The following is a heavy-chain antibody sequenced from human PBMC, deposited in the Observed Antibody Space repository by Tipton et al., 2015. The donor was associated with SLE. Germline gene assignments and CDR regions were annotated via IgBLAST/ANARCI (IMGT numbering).Heavy chain of an antibody. D-gene: IGHD1-1*01. CDR1: GGSFSGYY. CDR2: IYHSGNT. V-gene: IGHV4-34*01. J-gene: IGHJ4*02. CDR3: ARGNSGFDY. Sequence: TLSLTCAVYGGSFSGYYWGWIRQPPGKGLEWIGFIYHSGNTFYNPSLESRLTMSVDTSKNQFSLTLTSVTAADTAVYYCARGNSGFDYWGQGNLVTVSS.